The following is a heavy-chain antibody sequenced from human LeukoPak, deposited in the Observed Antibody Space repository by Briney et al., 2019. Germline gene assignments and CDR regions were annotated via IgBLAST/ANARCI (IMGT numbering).Heavy chain of an antibody. Sequence: PSETLTLTCTVSGGSISSYYWSWSRQPPGKGLEWLGYIYYSGSTNYNPSLKSRVTISVDTSKNQFSLKLSSVTAADTAVYYCARGLRYCSSTSCYYYYMDVWGKGTTVTVSS. V-gene: IGHV4-59*08. CDR2: IYYSGST. D-gene: IGHD2-2*01. CDR1: GGSISSYY. CDR3: ARGLRYCSSTSCYYYYMDV. J-gene: IGHJ6*03.